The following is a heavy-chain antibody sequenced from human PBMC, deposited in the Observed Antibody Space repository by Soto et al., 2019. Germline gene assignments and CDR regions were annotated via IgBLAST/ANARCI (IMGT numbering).Heavy chain of an antibody. Sequence: GGSLRLSCAASGFTFGTYAMNWVRRAPGKGLEWVSSTPGSGGSAYYADSVRGRFTISRDNSKNTVYLQLDSLRPEDSAIYYCAKGGSSGWFYFDFWGQGTQVTVSS. V-gene: IGHV3-23*01. J-gene: IGHJ4*02. D-gene: IGHD6-19*01. CDR1: GFTFGTYA. CDR3: AKGGSSGWFYFDF. CDR2: TPGSGGSA.